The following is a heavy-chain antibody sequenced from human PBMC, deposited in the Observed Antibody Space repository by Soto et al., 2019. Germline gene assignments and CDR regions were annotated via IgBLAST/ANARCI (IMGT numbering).Heavy chain of an antibody. D-gene: IGHD1-1*01. CDR1: GFSLSTSGVG. J-gene: IGHJ6*02. Sequence: KESGPTLVKPTQTLTLTCTFSGFSLSTSGVGVGWIRQPPGKALEWLALIYWNDDKRYSPSLKSRLTITKDTSKNQVVLTMTNMDPVDTATYYCARTTQWPDYYYYGMDVWGQGTTVTVSS. V-gene: IGHV2-5*01. CDR2: IYWNDDK. CDR3: ARTTQWPDYYYYGMDV.